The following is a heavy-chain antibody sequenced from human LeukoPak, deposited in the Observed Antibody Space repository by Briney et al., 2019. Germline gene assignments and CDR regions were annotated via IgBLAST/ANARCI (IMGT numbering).Heavy chain of an antibody. J-gene: IGHJ5*02. V-gene: IGHV1-2*02. D-gene: IGHD6-13*01. CDR2: INPNSGGT. Sequence: ASVKVSCKASGHTFTGYYMHWVRQAPGHGLEWIGWINPNSGGTNYAQKFQGRVTMTTDTTISTAYMELSRPTSADTTVYYCARAPYSSRDYEGIHWFDPWGQGTLVIVSS. CDR1: GHTFTGYY. CDR3: ARAPYSSRDYEGIHWFDP.